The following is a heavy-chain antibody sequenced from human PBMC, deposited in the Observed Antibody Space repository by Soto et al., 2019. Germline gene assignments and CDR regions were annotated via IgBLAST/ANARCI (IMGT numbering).Heavy chain of an antibody. D-gene: IGHD4-17*01. J-gene: IGHJ6*02. CDR2: IKSRSDGGTT. Sequence: EVQLVESGGGLVKPGGSLTLSCAASGITFSKAWMNWVRQSPGKGLEWVGRIKSRSDGGTTAYAAPVKGRFSISRDXSKDTLWLQMNSLKTEDTAVYYCTTNFYSDHGMDVWGQGTTVTVSS. CDR3: TTNFYSDHGMDV. V-gene: IGHV3-15*01. CDR1: GITFSKAW.